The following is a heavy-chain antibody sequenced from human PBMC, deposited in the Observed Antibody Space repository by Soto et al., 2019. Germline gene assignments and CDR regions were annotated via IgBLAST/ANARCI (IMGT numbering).Heavy chain of an antibody. V-gene: IGHV1-69*02. D-gene: IGHD1-7*01. CDR2: IIPILGIA. Sequence: QVQLVQSGAEVKKPGSSVKVSCKASGGTFSSYTISGVRQAPGQGLEWMGRIIPILGIANYAQKFQGRVTITADKSTSTAYMELSSLRSEDTAVYYCARAGITGTTRLAFDIWGQGTMVTVSS. CDR3: ARAGITGTTRLAFDI. CDR1: GGTFSSYT. J-gene: IGHJ3*02.